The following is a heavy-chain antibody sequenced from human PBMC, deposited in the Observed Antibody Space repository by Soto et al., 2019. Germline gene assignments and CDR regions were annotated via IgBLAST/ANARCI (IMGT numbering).Heavy chain of an antibody. D-gene: IGHD2-8*01. Sequence: ASVKVSCKASGYTFTKYGISWLRQVPGQGLDWMGWISGDNGNTNYAQKFQGRVSMTTDTSTTTAYMELRSLTSDDTAVYYCAKNGQPPYYYYGLDVWGQGTKVTVSS. V-gene: IGHV1-18*01. CDR1: GYTFTKYG. J-gene: IGHJ6*02. CDR3: AKNGQPPYYYYGLDV. CDR2: ISGDNGNT.